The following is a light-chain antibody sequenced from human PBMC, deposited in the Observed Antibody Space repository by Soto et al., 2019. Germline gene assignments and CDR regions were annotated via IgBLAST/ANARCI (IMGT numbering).Light chain of an antibody. CDR1: QSISSW. J-gene: IGKJ1*01. V-gene: IGKV1-5*01. Sequence: DTQMTQSPSTLSASVGDRVTITCRASQSISSWLAWYQQKPGKAPKLLIYDASSLESGVPSRFSGSGFGTEFTLTISSMQTDDFATYYCQQYNSYSRTFGQGTKV. CDR2: DAS. CDR3: QQYNSYSRT.